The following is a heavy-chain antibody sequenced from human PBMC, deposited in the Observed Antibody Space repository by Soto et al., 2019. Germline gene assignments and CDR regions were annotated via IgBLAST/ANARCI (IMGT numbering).Heavy chain of an antibody. J-gene: IGHJ4*02. V-gene: IGHV3-11*01. CDR1: GFTFSDYY. CDR3: AREPRDDYMISGGFDY. D-gene: IGHD4-4*01. Sequence: QVQLVESGGGLVKPGGALRLSCVASGFTFSDYYMSWFRQAPGKGLEWVSYISSGGSVIYSADSMKGRFTITRDNAKKSLALQVSSLRAEDTAVYYCAREPRDDYMISGGFDYWGQGTLVTVSS. CDR2: ISSGGSVI.